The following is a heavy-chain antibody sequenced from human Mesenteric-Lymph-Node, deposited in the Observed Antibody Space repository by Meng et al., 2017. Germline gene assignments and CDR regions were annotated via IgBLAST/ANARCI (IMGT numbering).Heavy chain of an antibody. V-gene: IGHV4-4*02. CDR2: IYHSGST. CDR1: GGCISSVYW. Sequence: VRPQGAGPGLVKPSDTLSLTCAVSGGCISSVYWWTWVRQSPGKGLEWIGEIYHSGSTNYNPSLKSRVTISADKSKNHFSLKLSSVTAADTAVYYCARTFSSGWSLFQHWGQGTLVTVSS. J-gene: IGHJ1*01. D-gene: IGHD6-19*01. CDR3: ARTFSSGWSLFQH.